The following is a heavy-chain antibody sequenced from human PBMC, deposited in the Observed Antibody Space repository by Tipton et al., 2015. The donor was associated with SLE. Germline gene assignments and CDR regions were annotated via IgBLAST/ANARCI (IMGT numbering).Heavy chain of an antibody. Sequence: SLRLSCAASGFSLISHWMSWVRQAPGKGLEWVAKIKQDGSEKYYADSVKGRFTISRDNSKNTLDLQMNSLRPEDTAVYYCAKDRNQLLYYYYYGMDVWGQGTKVTVSS. V-gene: IGHV3-7*01. J-gene: IGHJ6*02. D-gene: IGHD2-2*02. CDR3: AKDRNQLLYYYYYGMDV. CDR1: GFSLISHW. CDR2: IKQDGSEK.